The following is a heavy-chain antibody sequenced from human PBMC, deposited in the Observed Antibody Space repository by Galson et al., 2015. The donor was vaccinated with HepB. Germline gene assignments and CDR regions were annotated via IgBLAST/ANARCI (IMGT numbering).Heavy chain of an antibody. Sequence: LRLSCAASGFTFSSYGMHWVRQAPGKGLEWVAVISYDGSNKYYADSVKGRFTISRDNSKNTLYLQMNSLRAEDTAVYYCAKMAVAGQGAFDIWGQGTMVTVSS. CDR2: ISYDGSNK. J-gene: IGHJ3*02. CDR3: AKMAVAGQGAFDI. V-gene: IGHV3-30*18. D-gene: IGHD6-19*01. CDR1: GFTFSSYG.